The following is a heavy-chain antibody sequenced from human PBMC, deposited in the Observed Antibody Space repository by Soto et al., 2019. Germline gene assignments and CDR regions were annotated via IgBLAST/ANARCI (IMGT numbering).Heavy chain of an antibody. D-gene: IGHD3-9*01. V-gene: IGHV4-39*01. CDR1: GVSISSSTYY. CDR3: ARHRGLRYFYWLSPHFDL. CDR2: IHYSGTT. J-gene: IGHJ2*01. Sequence: QLQLQESGPGLVKPSETLSLTCTVSGVSISSSTYYWAWIRQPPGKGLEWIGSIHYSGTTFYNPSLESRVTTSVDTLKSQVSLRLGSVTAADTTVYYCARHRGLRYFYWLSPHFDLWGRCTLVTVSS.